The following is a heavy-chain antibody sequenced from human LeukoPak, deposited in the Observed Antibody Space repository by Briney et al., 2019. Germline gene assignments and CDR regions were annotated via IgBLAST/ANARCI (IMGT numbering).Heavy chain of an antibody. J-gene: IGHJ4*02. CDR3: ARALNYYGSGTLMGY. CDR1: GYTFTGYY. CDR2: TNTDSGNT. D-gene: IGHD3-10*01. V-gene: IGHV1-8*03. Sequence: ASVKVSCKASGYTFTGYYMHWVRQAPGQGLEWMGWTNTDSGNTGYAQKFQGRVTITRNTSISTAYMELRSLRSEDTAVYYCARALNYYGSGTLMGYWGQGTLVTVSS.